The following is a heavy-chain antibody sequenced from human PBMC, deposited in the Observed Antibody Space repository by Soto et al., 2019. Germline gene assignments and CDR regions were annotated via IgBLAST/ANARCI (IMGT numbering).Heavy chain of an antibody. CDR3: ARDRRYCSGGSCYPDAFDI. Sequence: SETLSLTCTVSDGSISSYYWSWIRQPPGKGLEWIGYIYYSGSTNYHPSLKSRVTISVDTSKNQFSLKLSSVTAADTAVYYCARDRRYCSGGSCYPDAFDIWGQGTMVTV. CDR1: DGSISSYY. CDR2: IYYSGST. V-gene: IGHV4-59*01. D-gene: IGHD2-15*01. J-gene: IGHJ3*02.